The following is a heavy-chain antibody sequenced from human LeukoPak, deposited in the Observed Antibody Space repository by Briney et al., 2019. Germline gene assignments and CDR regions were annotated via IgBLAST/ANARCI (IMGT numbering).Heavy chain of an antibody. CDR2: ITTSNYI. D-gene: IGHD6-19*01. V-gene: IGHV3-21*01. Sequence: GSLRLSCVVSGFTFSSHSVNWVRQAPGKGLEWVLSITTSNYIFYAESVKGRFTISRDNAKNSLYLQMTSLRAEDTAVYYCVREQARAGSFDYWGQGTLVTVSS. J-gene: IGHJ4*02. CDR1: GFTFSSHS. CDR3: VREQARAGSFDY.